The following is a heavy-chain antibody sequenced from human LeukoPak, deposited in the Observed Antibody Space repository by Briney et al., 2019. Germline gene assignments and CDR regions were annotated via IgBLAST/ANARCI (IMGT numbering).Heavy chain of an antibody. V-gene: IGHV3-48*02. CDR1: GFTFSSYS. D-gene: IGHD6-19*01. CDR3: ARDHATIAVAGRWFDP. CDR2: ISSSSSTI. Sequence: GGSLRLSCAASGFTFSSYSMNWVRQAPGKGLEGVSYISSSSSTIYYADSVKGRFTISRDNAKNSLYLQMNSLRDEDTAVYYCARDHATIAVAGRWFDPWGQGTLVTVSS. J-gene: IGHJ5*02.